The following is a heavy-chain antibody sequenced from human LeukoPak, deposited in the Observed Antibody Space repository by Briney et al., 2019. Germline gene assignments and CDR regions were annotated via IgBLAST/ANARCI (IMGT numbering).Heavy chain of an antibody. CDR1: GGSISSGGYY. D-gene: IGHD1-14*01. V-gene: IGHV4-31*03. CDR3: ARVGFSPEPDY. J-gene: IGHJ4*02. CDR2: IYYSGST. Sequence: SQTLSLSCTVSGGSISSGGYYWSWIRQHPGKGLEWIGYIYYSGSTYYNPSLKSRVTISVDTSKNQFSLKLSSVTAADTAVYYCARVGFSPEPDYWGQGTLVTVSS.